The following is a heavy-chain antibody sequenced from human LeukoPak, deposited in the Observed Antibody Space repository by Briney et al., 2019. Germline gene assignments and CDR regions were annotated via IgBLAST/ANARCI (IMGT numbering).Heavy chain of an antibody. V-gene: IGHV3-66*01. CDR1: GFTFSSYA. CDR2: IYSGGST. J-gene: IGHJ4*02. Sequence: GGSLRLSCAASGFTFSSYAMSWVRQAPGKGLEWVSVIYSGGSTFYADSVKGRFTISRDNSKNTLYLQMNSLRAEDTAVYYCARDLGELFDYWGQGTLVTVSS. D-gene: IGHD1-7*01. CDR3: ARDLGELFDY.